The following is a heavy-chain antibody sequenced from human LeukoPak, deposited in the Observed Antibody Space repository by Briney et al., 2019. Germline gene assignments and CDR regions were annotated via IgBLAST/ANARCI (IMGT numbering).Heavy chain of an antibody. V-gene: IGHV4-34*01. Sequence: PSETLSLTCAVFGGSFSGYYWSWIRQPPGKGLEWIGEINHSGSTNYNPSLKSRVTISVDTSKNQFSLKLSSVTAADTAVYYCARALQCSSTSCYGRFYYYGMDVWGQGTTVTVSS. CDR3: ARALQCSSTSCYGRFYYYGMDV. D-gene: IGHD2-2*01. CDR1: GGSFSGYY. J-gene: IGHJ6*02. CDR2: INHSGST.